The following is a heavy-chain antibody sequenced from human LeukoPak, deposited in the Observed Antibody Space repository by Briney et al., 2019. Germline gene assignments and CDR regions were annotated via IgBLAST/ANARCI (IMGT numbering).Heavy chain of an antibody. D-gene: IGHD2-2*01. V-gene: IGHV3-74*01. CDR1: GFTFSSYW. J-gene: IGHJ6*02. Sequence: PGGSLRLSCAASGFTFSSYWMHWVRQAPGKGLVWVSRINSDGSSTSYADSVKGRFTISRDNAKNTLYLQMNSLRAEDTAVCYCARGDIVVVPAAIATSDYYGMDVWGQGTTVTVSS. CDR2: INSDGSST. CDR3: ARGDIVVVPAAIATSDYYGMDV.